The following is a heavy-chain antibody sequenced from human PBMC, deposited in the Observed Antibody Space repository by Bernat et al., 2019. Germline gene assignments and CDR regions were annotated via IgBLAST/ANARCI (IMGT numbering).Heavy chain of an antibody. V-gene: IGHV3-23*01. J-gene: IGHJ4*02. D-gene: IGHD2-15*01. CDR3: AKAGYCSGGSCYYFDY. CDR1: GFTFSSYA. CDR2: VSGSGGST. Sequence: EVQLLESGGGLVQPGGSLRLSCAASGFTFSSYAMSWVRQAPGKGLEWVSGVSGSGGSTSYADSVKGRFTISRDNSKNTLYLQMNSLRAEDTAVYYCAKAGYCSGGSCYYFDYWGQGTLVTVSS.